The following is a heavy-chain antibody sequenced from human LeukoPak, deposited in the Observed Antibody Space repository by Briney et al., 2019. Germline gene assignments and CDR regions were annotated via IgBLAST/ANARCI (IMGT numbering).Heavy chain of an antibody. Sequence: ASVKVSRKASGYTFTSYGISWVRQAPGQGLEWMGWISAYNGNTNYAQKLQGRVTMTTDTSTSTAYMELRSLRSDDTAVYYCARDGSSWPETHDPFDYWGQGTLVTVSS. D-gene: IGHD6-13*01. V-gene: IGHV1-18*01. J-gene: IGHJ4*02. CDR3: ARDGSSWPETHDPFDY. CDR2: ISAYNGNT. CDR1: GYTFTSYG.